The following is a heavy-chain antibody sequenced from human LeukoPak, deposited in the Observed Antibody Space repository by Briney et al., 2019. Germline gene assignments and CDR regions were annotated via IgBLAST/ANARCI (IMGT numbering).Heavy chain of an antibody. CDR2: INHSGST. CDR3: ARVRRDVVVTATYNWFDP. V-gene: IGHV4-34*01. CDR1: GGSFSGYY. J-gene: IGHJ5*02. Sequence: SETLSLTCAVYGGSFSGYYWSWIRQPPGKGLEWIGEINHSGSTNYNPSLKSRVTISVDTSKNQFSLKLSSVTAADTAVYYCARVRRDVVVTATYNWFDPWGQGTLVTVSS. D-gene: IGHD2-21*02.